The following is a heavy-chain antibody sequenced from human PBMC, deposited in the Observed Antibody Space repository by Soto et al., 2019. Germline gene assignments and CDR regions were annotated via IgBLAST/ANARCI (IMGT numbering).Heavy chain of an antibody. CDR1: GDSISSSKYY. Sequence: QQQLQESGPGLVKPSETLSLTCTFSGDSISSSKYYWGWIRQPPGKGLEWIGSIHYSGSTYYNSSLKSRVTISVDTSKNHFSLKLTSMTAADTAVYHCATLPHDGDPNAGFWGQGILVTVSS. CDR2: IHYSGST. J-gene: IGHJ4*02. CDR3: ATLPHDGDPNAGF. V-gene: IGHV4-39*02. D-gene: IGHD4-17*01.